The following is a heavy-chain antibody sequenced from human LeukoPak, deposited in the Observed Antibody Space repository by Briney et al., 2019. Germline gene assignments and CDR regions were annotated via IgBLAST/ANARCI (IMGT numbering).Heavy chain of an antibody. V-gene: IGHV3-72*01. J-gene: IGHJ4*02. CDR2: IRNKVNSYTT. Sequence: GGSLTLSCPASGFTFSDHYMDWVRQAPGKGLEWVGRIRNKVNSYTTEYAASVKGRFTISRDDSQNSLYLQRNSLKTEDTAVYYCARAEAGSDWFSGYAYWGQGTLVTVSS. CDR1: GFTFSDHY. D-gene: IGHD3-9*01. CDR3: ARAEAGSDWFSGYAY.